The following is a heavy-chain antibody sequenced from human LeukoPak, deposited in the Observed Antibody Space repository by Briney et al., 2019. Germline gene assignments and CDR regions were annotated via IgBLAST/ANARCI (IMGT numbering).Heavy chain of an antibody. V-gene: IGHV3-7*01. D-gene: IGHD2-2*02. CDR3: ARASPNYCSSTSCYRGDAFDI. CDR1: GFTFSSYW. Sequence: GGSLRLSCAASGFTFSSYWMSWVRQAPGKGLEWVANIKQDGSEKYYVDSVKGRFTISRDNAKNSLYLQMNSLRAEDTAVYYCARASPNYCSSTSCYRGDAFDIWGQGTMVTVSS. CDR2: IKQDGSEK. J-gene: IGHJ3*02.